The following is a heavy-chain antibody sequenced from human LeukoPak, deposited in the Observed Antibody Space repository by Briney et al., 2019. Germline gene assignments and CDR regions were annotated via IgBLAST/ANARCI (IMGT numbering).Heavy chain of an antibody. J-gene: IGHJ4*02. CDR1: GFTFSNYT. CDR3: ARGPSGYGSGSYYIADY. D-gene: IGHD3-10*01. Sequence: PGGSLRLSCAASGFTFSNYTMNWVRQAPGKGLEWVSSISGSSSYIYYADSVKGRFTISRDNAKNSLYLQMNSLRAEDTAVYYCARGPSGYGSGSYYIADYWGQGTLVTVSS. V-gene: IGHV3-21*01. CDR2: ISGSSSYI.